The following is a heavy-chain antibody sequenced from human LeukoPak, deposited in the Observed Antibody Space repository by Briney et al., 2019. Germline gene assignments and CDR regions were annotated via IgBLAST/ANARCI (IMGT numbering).Heavy chain of an antibody. D-gene: IGHD2/OR15-2a*01. V-gene: IGHV4-39*01. CDR2: IYYSGTT. CDR3: ARRLSTRSYYLDD. Sequence: SETLSLTCTVSGGSIRIISDYWGWIRQPPGKGLEWIGDIYYSGTTNYNPSLKSRVTMSVDTSKNQFSLKLNSATAADTAVYYCARRLSTRSYYLDDWGQGTLVTVSS. J-gene: IGHJ4*02. CDR1: GGSIRIISDY.